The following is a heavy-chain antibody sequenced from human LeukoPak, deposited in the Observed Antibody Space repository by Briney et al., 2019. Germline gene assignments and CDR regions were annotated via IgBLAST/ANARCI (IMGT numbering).Heavy chain of an antibody. J-gene: IGHJ6*03. CDR2: IYHSGST. Sequence: SQTLSLTCTVSGGSISSGGYYWSWIRQPPGKGLEWIGYIYHSGSTYYNPSLKSRVTISVDRSKNQFSLKLSPVTAADTAVYYCARGMPYSHYMDVWGKGTTVTVSS. CDR3: ARGMPYSHYMDV. D-gene: IGHD2-2*01. CDR1: GGSISSGGYY. V-gene: IGHV4-30-2*01.